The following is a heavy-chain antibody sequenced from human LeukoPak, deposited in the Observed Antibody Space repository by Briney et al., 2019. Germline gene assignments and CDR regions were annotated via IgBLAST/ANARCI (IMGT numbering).Heavy chain of an antibody. V-gene: IGHV4-30-2*05. J-gene: IGHJ3*02. CDR1: GGSISSGGYS. Sequence: PSETLSLTCAVSGGSISSGGYSWSWIRQPPGKGLEWIGYIYHSGSTYYNPSLKSRVTISVDTSKIQFSLKLSSVTAADTAVYYCARGMGLATPKGHDAFDIWGQGTMVTVSS. CDR3: ARGMGLATPKGHDAFDI. CDR2: IYHSGST. D-gene: IGHD5-24*01.